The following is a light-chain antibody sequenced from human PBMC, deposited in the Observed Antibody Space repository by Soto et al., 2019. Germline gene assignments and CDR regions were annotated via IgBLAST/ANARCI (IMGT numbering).Light chain of an antibody. V-gene: IGKV3-15*01. J-gene: IGKJ4*01. CDR3: QRYNNLPLT. CDR2: DAS. CDR1: QSVSSK. Sequence: EIVMTQSPATLSVSPGERATLSCRASQSVSSKLAWYQQRPGQAPRLLIYDASTRATGIPARFSGSGSGTEFTLTISSLQSEDFAGYYCQRYNNLPLTFGGGTKVEIK.